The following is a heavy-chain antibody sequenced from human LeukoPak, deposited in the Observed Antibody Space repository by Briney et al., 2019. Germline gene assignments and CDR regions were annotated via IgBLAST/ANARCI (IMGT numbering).Heavy chain of an antibody. D-gene: IGHD3-3*01. CDR3: AKDSTIFGVVIITYFDY. J-gene: IGHJ4*02. V-gene: IGHV3-23*01. CDR1: GFTFSSYA. Sequence: GGSLRLSCAASGFTFSSYAMSWVRQAPGKELEWVPAISGSGGSTYYADSVKGRFTISRDNSKNTPYLQMNSLRAEGTAVYYCAKDSTIFGVVIITYFDYWGQGTLVTVSS. CDR2: ISGSGGST.